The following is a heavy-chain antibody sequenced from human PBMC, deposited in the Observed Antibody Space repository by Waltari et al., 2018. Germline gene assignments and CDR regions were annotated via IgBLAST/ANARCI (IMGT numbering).Heavy chain of an antibody. CDR1: GFTFSNYW. Sequence: EVQLVESGGGLVQPGGSLRLPCAASGFTFSNYWMYWVRQAPGKGLEWVANIKRDGSESHYVDSVKGRFTISRDNAQNLLYLQINSLRDEDTAVYYCSVSLNHWGQGTLVTVSS. CDR2: IKRDGSES. V-gene: IGHV3-7*01. J-gene: IGHJ5*02. CDR3: SVSLNH.